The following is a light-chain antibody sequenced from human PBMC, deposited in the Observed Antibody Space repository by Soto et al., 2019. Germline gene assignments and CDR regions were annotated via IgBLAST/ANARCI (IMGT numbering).Light chain of an antibody. Sequence: DVQMTQSPSTLSASVGDRVTISCRASQKIRGYLAWYQQKPGKAPNLLIYKVSNLDNEVPPRFSGGGSGTEFTLIISSLQPDDFATYYCQQYDTCPYTFGQGTKMEIK. V-gene: IGKV1-5*03. CDR3: QQYDTCPYT. CDR1: QKIRGY. CDR2: KVS. J-gene: IGKJ2*01.